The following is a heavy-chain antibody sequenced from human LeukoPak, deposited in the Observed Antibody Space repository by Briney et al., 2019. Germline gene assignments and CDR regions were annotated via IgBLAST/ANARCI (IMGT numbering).Heavy chain of an antibody. J-gene: IGHJ3*02. CDR3: ARSFWTERGDWGLDAFDI. CDR2: TWYVGSNK. D-gene: IGHD7-27*01. V-gene: IGHV3-33*01. CDR1: GFRFNNYG. Sequence: GGSLRLSCAASGFRFNNYGIHWVRQAPGKGLEWVAVTWYVGSNKYYADSVKGRFTISRDNAKNSLYLQMNSLRAEDTAEYYCARSFWTERGDWGLDAFDIWGQGTMVTVSS.